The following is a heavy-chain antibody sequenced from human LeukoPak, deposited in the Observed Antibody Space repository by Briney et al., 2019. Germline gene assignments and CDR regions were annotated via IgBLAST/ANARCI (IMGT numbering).Heavy chain of an antibody. CDR1: GYTFTSYG. D-gene: IGHD5-12*01. J-gene: IGHJ4*02. CDR2: ISTYNGNT. CDR3: ARDLGYGAFERHDY. V-gene: IGHV1-18*01. Sequence: ASVKVSCKASGYTFTSYGLTWVRQAPGQGLEWMGWISTYNGNTNYAQSIQSRVTMTTDTSTTTAYMELRSLRSDDTAVHYCARDLGYGAFERHDYWGQGTRVTVSS.